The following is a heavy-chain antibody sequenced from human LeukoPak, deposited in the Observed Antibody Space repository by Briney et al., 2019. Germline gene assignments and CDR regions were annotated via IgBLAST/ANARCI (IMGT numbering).Heavy chain of an antibody. J-gene: IGHJ4*02. D-gene: IGHD6-19*01. CDR3: AKSSLQVTAVADSFDY. V-gene: IGHV3-23*01. CDR2: IEGRGNST. CDR1: GFTVSSYY. Sequence: GGSLRLSCAASGFTVSSYYMSWVRQAPGKGLEWVSTIEGRGNSTYYTDSVKGRFTISRDNSKNTLYLQMNSLRAEDTAVYYCAKSSLQVTAVADSFDYWGQGTLVTVSS.